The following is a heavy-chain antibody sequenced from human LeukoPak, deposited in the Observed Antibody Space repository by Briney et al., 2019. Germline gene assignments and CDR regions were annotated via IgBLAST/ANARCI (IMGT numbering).Heavy chain of an antibody. D-gene: IGHD2-15*01. CDR1: GVSISSGGYY. Sequence: SQTLSLTCTVSGVSISSGGYYWSWIRQPPGKGLEWIGYIYYSGSTYYNPSLKSRVTISVDTSKNQFSLKLSSVTAADTAVYYCARVRGSLLVLWGQGTLVTVSS. V-gene: IGHV4-31*03. J-gene: IGHJ4*02. CDR2: IYYSGST. CDR3: ARVRGSLLVL.